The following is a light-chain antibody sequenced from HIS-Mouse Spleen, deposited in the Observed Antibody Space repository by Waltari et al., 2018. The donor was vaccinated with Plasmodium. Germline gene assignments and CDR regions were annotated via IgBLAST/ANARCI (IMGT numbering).Light chain of an antibody. CDR2: EVS. CDR3: SSYAGSNNLV. V-gene: IGLV2-8*01. CDR1: SSDVGGYNY. Sequence: QSALTQPPSASGSPGQSVTISCTGTSSDVGGYNYVSWYQQHPGKAPNRMIDEVSKRPSGVPDRFSGSKSGNTASLTVSGLQAEDEADYYCSSYAGSNNLVFGGGTKLTVL. J-gene: IGLJ2*01.